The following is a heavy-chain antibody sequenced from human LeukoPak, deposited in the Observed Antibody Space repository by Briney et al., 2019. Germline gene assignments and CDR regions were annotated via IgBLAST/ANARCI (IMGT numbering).Heavy chain of an antibody. CDR2: ISSSSSTI. CDR1: GFTFSSYS. V-gene: IGHV3-48*01. Sequence: GGSLRLSCAASGFTFSSYSMNWVRQAPGKGLEWVSYISSSSSTIYYADSVKGRFTISRDNAKNSLYLQMNSLRAEDTAVYYCARVVILGYCSSTSCSEYYYYYYMDVWGKGTTVTVSS. D-gene: IGHD2-2*01. CDR3: ARVVILGYCSSTSCSEYYYYYYMDV. J-gene: IGHJ6*03.